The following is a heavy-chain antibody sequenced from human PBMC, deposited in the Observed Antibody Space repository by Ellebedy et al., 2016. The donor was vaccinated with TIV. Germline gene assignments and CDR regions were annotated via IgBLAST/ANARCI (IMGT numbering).Heavy chain of an antibody. CDR2: IIPIVGT. D-gene: IGHD1-26*01. J-gene: IGHJ3*02. Sequence: SVKVSXXASGGTFSNSAISWVRQAPGQGLKWMGRIIPIVGTNYAQKFQGRVTITADRSTSTAYMELSRLRSDDRAVYYCARVGRWEDFDIWGQGTMVIVSS. V-gene: IGHV1-69*04. CDR3: ARVGRWEDFDI. CDR1: GGTFSNSA.